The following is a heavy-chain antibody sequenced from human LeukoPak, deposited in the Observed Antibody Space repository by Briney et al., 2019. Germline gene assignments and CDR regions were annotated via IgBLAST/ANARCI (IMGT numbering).Heavy chain of an antibody. CDR3: AREGQATVATFDY. J-gene: IGHJ4*02. CDR2: KKQDGSEK. V-gene: IGHV3-7*01. CDR1: DFSVGSNY. Sequence: GGSLRLSCPASDFSVGSNYMTWVRQAPGKGLGWVANKKQDGSEKYYVDSVKGRFTISRDNAKNSLYLQMNSLRAEDTAVYYCAREGQATVATFDYWGQGTLVTASS. D-gene: IGHD4-23*01.